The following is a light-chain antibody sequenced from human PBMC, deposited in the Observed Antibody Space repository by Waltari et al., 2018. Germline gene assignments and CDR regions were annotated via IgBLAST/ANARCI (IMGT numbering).Light chain of an antibody. CDR3: SSYAHNNHFV. Sequence: QSVLTQPPSATGSPGQSVTLSCPGTNSDVGAYNYVSWYQQHPGKVPKLLIYEVTKRPSGVPDRFSGSKSGNTASLTVSGLQADDEADYYCSSYAHNNHFVFGTGTKVTVL. V-gene: IGLV2-8*01. CDR1: NSDVGAYNY. CDR2: EVT. J-gene: IGLJ1*01.